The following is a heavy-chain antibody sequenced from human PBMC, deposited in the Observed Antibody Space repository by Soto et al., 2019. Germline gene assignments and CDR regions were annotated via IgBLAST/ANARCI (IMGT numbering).Heavy chain of an antibody. CDR2: IYSGGYT. Sequence: GGSLRLSCAVSGFTVSNNYMSWVRQAPGKGLEGVSVIYSGGYTAYGDSVKGRFTISRGNAKNSLYLQMNSLRAEDTAFYYCAKDTGPNWGQGTLVTVSS. V-gene: IGHV3-53*01. J-gene: IGHJ4*02. CDR1: GFTVSNNY. CDR3: AKDTGPN.